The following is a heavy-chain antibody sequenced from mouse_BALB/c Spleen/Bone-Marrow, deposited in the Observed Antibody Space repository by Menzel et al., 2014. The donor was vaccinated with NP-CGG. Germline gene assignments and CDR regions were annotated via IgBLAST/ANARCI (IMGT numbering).Heavy chain of an antibody. CDR1: GYTFTSYV. V-gene: IGHV1-14*01. J-gene: IGHJ3*01. Sequence: VQLQQSGPELVKPGASVKMSCKASGYTFTSYVMHWVKRKPGQGLEWIGYINPYNDGTKYNEKFKGKATQTSDKSSSAAYMELSSLTSEDSAVYYCARERTARATSFAYWGQGTLVTVSA. CDR3: ARERTARATSFAY. CDR2: INPYNDGT. D-gene: IGHD3-2*01.